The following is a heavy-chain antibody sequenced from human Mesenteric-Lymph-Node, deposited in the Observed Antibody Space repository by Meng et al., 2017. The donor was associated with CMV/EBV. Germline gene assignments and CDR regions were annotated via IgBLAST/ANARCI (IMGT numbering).Heavy chain of an antibody. CDR1: GFTFGSYE. V-gene: IGHV3-48*03. D-gene: IGHD1-26*01. Sequence: GGSLRLSCAASGFTFGSYEMYWVRQAPGKGPEWISYIRSSGSTEFYADSVKGRFIISRDNAKKLLYLQMNSLRVEDTAVYYCARETWDAFEDWGQGTLVTVSS. CDR2: IRSSGSTE. CDR3: ARETWDAFED. J-gene: IGHJ4*02.